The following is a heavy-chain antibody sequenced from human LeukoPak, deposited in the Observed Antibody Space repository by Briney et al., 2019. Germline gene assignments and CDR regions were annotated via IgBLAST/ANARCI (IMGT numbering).Heavy chain of an antibody. Sequence: ASVKVSCKGSGYTFTGYYMHWVRQAPGQGLEWMGWINPTSGSTNYAQKFQGRVTVTRATSISTAYMELSSLESDDTAVYFCARDLMTTPTWDFDYWGQGTLVTVAS. V-gene: IGHV1-2*02. J-gene: IGHJ4*02. CDR2: INPTSGST. D-gene: IGHD3-16*01. CDR1: GYTFTGYY. CDR3: ARDLMTTPTWDFDY.